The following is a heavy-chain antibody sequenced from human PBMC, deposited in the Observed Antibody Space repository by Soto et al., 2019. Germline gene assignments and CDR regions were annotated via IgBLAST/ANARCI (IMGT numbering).Heavy chain of an antibody. D-gene: IGHD3-10*01. CDR1: GGSISSGGYY. J-gene: IGHJ5*02. CDR3: ARARSGTYYNPAWFDP. V-gene: IGHV4-31*03. Sequence: PSETLSLTCTVSGGSISSGGYYWSWIRQHPGKGLEWIGYIYYSGSTYYNPSLKSRVAISIGTSKNQFSLKLNSVSAADTAVYYCARARSGTYYNPAWFDPWGQGALVTVSS. CDR2: IYYSGST.